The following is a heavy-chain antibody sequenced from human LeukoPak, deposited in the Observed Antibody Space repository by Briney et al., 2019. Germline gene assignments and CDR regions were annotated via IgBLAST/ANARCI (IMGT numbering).Heavy chain of an antibody. Sequence: SETLSLTCTVSGGSISSGSYYWSWIRQPAGKGLEWIGRIYTSGSTNYNPSLKSRVTISVDTSKNRFSLKLSSVTAADTAVYYCAREGGYCSSTSCSYNWFDSWGQGTLVTVSS. CDR2: IYTSGST. CDR3: AREGGYCSSTSCSYNWFDS. V-gene: IGHV4-61*02. J-gene: IGHJ5*01. CDR1: GGSISSGSYY. D-gene: IGHD2-2*01.